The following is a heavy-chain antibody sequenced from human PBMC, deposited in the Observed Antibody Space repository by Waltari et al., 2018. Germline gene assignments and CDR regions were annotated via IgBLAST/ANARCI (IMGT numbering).Heavy chain of an antibody. CDR2: MNPNSGNT. V-gene: IGHV1-8*03. Sequence: QVQLVQSGAEVKKPGASVKVSCKASGYTFTSYDSNWVRPATGQGLEWMGWMNPNSGNTGYAQKFQGRVTITRNTSISTAYMELSSLRSEDTAVYYCARGPRYCSSTSCYRDAFDIWGQGTMVTVSS. CDR3: ARGPRYCSSTSCYRDAFDI. J-gene: IGHJ3*02. D-gene: IGHD2-2*01. CDR1: GYTFTSYD.